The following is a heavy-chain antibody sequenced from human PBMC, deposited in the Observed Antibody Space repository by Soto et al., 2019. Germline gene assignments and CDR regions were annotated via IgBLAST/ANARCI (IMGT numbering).Heavy chain of an antibody. J-gene: IGHJ4*02. Sequence: PGGSLTLSCAASGFSVSTNYMTWVRQAPGRGLEWVSVIYSGGSTYYADSGKGRFTISRDNSKNTLHLQMNSLRAEDTAVYYCARGSGSLYYFDFWGRGTLVTVSS. D-gene: IGHD1-26*01. CDR3: ARGSGSLYYFDF. CDR1: GFSVSTNY. V-gene: IGHV3-53*01. CDR2: IYSGGST.